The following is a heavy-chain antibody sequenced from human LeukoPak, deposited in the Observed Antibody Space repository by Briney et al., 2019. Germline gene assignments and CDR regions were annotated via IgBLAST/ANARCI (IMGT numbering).Heavy chain of an antibody. CDR3: ARGPSGYSGYDSGYFDY. CDR1: GGSFSGYY. Sequence: SQTLSLTCAVYGGSFSGYYWSWIRQPPGKGLEWIGEINHSGSTNYNPSLKSRVTISVDTSKNQFSLKLSSVTAADTAVYYCARGPSGYSGYDSGYFDYWGQGTLVTVSS. CDR2: INHSGST. J-gene: IGHJ4*02. V-gene: IGHV4-34*01. D-gene: IGHD5-12*01.